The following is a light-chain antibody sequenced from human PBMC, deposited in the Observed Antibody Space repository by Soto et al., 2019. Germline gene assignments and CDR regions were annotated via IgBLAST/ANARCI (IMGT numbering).Light chain of an antibody. V-gene: IGKV3-20*01. CDR3: QHYGGAPLT. J-gene: IGKJ5*01. Sequence: EIVLTQSPGTLSLSPGERATLSCRASQSVSSSYLAWYQQKPGQAPRLLIYGASSRATGIPARFSGSVSGTDFTLAISRLEPEDFAVYYCQHYGGAPLTFGQGTRLEIK. CDR1: QSVSSSY. CDR2: GAS.